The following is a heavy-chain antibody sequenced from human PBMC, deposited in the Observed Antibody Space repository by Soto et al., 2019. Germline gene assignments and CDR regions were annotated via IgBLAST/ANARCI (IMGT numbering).Heavy chain of an antibody. Sequence: GGSLRLSCAASGFTFSSYSMNWVRQAPGKGLEWVSYISSSSSTIYYADSVKGRFTISRDNAKNSLYLQMNSLRAEDTAVYYCARGLAVSYYDSSGYPGPFDYWGQGTLVTVSS. V-gene: IGHV3-48*01. CDR1: GFTFSSYS. CDR2: ISSSSSTI. J-gene: IGHJ4*02. CDR3: ARGLAVSYYDSSGYPGPFDY. D-gene: IGHD3-22*01.